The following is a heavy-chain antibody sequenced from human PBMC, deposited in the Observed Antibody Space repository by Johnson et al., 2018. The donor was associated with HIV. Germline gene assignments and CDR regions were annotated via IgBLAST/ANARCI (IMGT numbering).Heavy chain of an antibody. D-gene: IGHD7-27*01. CDR2: ISYDGSNK. J-gene: IGHJ3*02. V-gene: IGHV3-30*04. CDR3: ARERRLGPLAHAFDI. Sequence: QVQLVESGGGVVQPGRSLRLSCAASGFTFSSYAMHWVRQAPGKGLEWVAVISYDGSNKYYAASVKGRFTIARDNSKNTLYLQMNSLRAEDTALYYCARERRLGPLAHAFDIWGQVTMVTVSS. CDR1: GFTFSSYA.